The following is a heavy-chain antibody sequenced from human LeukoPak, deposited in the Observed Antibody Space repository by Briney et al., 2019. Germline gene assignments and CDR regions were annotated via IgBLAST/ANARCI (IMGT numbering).Heavy chain of an antibody. CDR2: IKEDGSEK. CDR1: GFTFSNYW. J-gene: IGHJ4*02. D-gene: IGHD6-6*01. V-gene: IGHV3-7*01. Sequence: PGGSLRLSCAASGFTFSNYWMSWVRQASGKGLEWVANIKEDGSEKYYVDSVKGRFTISRDNAKNSLYLQMNSLRAEDTAIYYCAGGRQLGYWGQGTLVTVSS. CDR3: AGGRQLGY.